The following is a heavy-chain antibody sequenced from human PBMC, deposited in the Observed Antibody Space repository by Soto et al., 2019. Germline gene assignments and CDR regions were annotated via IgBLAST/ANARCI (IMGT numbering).Heavy chain of an antibody. Sequence: QVQLVQSGAEVKKPGSSVKVSCKASGGTFSSYTISWVRQAPGQGLEWMGRIIPILGIANYAQKFQGRVTITADQSTSTAYMELSSLRSEDTAVYYCAAGAVAGTQYFQHWGQGTLVTVSS. CDR2: IIPILGIA. CDR1: GGTFSSYT. CDR3: AAGAVAGTQYFQH. V-gene: IGHV1-69*02. J-gene: IGHJ1*01. D-gene: IGHD6-19*01.